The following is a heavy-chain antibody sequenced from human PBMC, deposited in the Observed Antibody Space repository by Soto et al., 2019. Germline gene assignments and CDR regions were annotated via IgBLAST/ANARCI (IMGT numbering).Heavy chain of an antibody. CDR3: AHRSRGYAYYFDQ. J-gene: IGHJ4*02. Sequence: QITLKESGPPLVKPTQTLTLTCSFSGFSLSTRGVGVGWIRQPPGKALEWLALMFWDEDKWYSPSLRSRLTITEDTSKNQVVLTMTNMAPVDTATYDCAHRSRGYAYYFDQWGQGTLVTVSS. CDR1: GFSLSTRGVG. V-gene: IGHV2-5*02. CDR2: MFWDEDK. D-gene: IGHD5-12*01.